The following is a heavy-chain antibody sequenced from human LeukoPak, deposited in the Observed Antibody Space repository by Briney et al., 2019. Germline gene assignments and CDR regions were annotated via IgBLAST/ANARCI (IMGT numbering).Heavy chain of an antibody. CDR2: ISTTGDRT. V-gene: IGHV3-23*01. Sequence: GGSLRLSCAASGFTFNSYAMIWVRQAPGKGLESISSISTTGDRTYYADSVKGRFAISRDNSKNTLYLQMNSLRAEDTAVYYCAKGVGLVLPDDYWGQGTLVTVSS. CDR3: AKGVGLVLPDDY. CDR1: GFTFNSYA. J-gene: IGHJ4*02. D-gene: IGHD3/OR15-3a*01.